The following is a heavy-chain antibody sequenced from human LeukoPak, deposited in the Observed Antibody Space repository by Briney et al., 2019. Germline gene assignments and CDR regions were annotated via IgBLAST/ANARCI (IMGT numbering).Heavy chain of an antibody. V-gene: IGHV3-30-3*01. CDR1: GFTFSSYA. CDR2: ISYDGSNK. CDR3: AREKPGGRTQFDY. Sequence: GGSLRLSCAASGFTFSSYAMHLVRQAPGKGLEWVAVISYDGSNKYYADSVKGRFTISRDNSKNTLYLQMNSLRAEDTAVYYCAREKPGGRTQFDYWGQGTLVTVSS. D-gene: IGHD3-16*01. J-gene: IGHJ4*02.